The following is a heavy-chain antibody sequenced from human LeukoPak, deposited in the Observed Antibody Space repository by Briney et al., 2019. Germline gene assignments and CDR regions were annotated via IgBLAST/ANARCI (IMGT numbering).Heavy chain of an antibody. CDR3: AREYCSSTSCSSYFDC. Sequence: ASVKVSCKASGGTFSSYAISWVRQAPGQGLEWMGGIIPIFGTANYAQKFQGRVTITADKSTSTAYMELSSLRSGDTAVYYCAREYCSSTSCSSYFDCWGQGTLVTVSS. J-gene: IGHJ4*02. CDR1: GGTFSSYA. V-gene: IGHV1-69*06. D-gene: IGHD2-2*01. CDR2: IIPIFGTA.